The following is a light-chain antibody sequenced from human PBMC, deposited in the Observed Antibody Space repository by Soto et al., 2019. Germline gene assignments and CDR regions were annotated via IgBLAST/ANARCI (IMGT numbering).Light chain of an antibody. J-gene: IGKJ2*03. V-gene: IGKV1-5*03. CDR3: QQYDRFPYS. Sequence: DIQMTQSPSTLSASVGDTVTITCRASQSLSHWFDWYQQKPGPAPKLLIHKASTLESGVPSRFNGSGSGKEFTLTISSRQPDDFATFYCQQYDRFPYSFGQGTKLEIK. CDR2: KAS. CDR1: QSLSHW.